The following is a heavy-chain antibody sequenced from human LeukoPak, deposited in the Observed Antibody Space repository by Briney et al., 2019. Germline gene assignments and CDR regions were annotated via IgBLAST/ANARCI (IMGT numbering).Heavy chain of an antibody. J-gene: IGHJ4*02. V-gene: IGHV3-30*09. CDR3: AREPRIIVVDYYFDY. D-gene: IGHD3-22*01. Sequence: GGSLRLSCAASGFTFSSYAMHWVRQAPGKGLEWVAVISFDGSNKYYADSVKGRFAISRDKAKNTLYLQMNSLRPEDTAVYYCAREPRIIVVDYYFDYWGQGTLVTVSS. CDR1: GFTFSSYA. CDR2: ISFDGSNK.